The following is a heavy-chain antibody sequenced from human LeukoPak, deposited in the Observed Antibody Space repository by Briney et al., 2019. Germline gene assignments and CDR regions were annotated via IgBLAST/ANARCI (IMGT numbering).Heavy chain of an antibody. J-gene: IGHJ4*02. D-gene: IGHD3-10*01. CDR3: AKDVDPFGSGSYVEGFDY. Sequence: GGSLRLSCAVSGITLSNYGMHWVRQAPGKGLEWVAVISYDGSNKYYADSVKGRFTISRDNSKNTLYLQMNSLRAEDTAVYYCAKDVDPFGSGSYVEGFDYWGQGTLVTVSS. V-gene: IGHV3-30*18. CDR1: GITLSNYG. CDR2: ISYDGSNK.